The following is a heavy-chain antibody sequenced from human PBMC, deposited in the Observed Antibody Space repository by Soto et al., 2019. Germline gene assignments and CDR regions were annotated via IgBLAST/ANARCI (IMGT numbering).Heavy chain of an antibody. CDR1: GYTFTSYD. CDR3: ARASWAAAGTDY. V-gene: IGHV1-8*01. CDR2: MNPNSGNT. Sequence: AASVKVSCKASGYTFTSYDINWVRQATGQGLEWMGWMNPNSGNTGYAQKFQGRVTMTRNTSISTAYMELSSLRSEDTAVYYCARASWAAAGTDYWGQGTLVTVSS. J-gene: IGHJ4*02. D-gene: IGHD6-13*01.